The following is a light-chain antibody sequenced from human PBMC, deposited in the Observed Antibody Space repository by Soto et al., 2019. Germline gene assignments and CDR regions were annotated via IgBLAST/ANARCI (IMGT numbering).Light chain of an antibody. V-gene: IGKV1-17*01. Sequence: DIQMTQSPSSLSASVGDRVPITCRASQGIRDALGWYQQKPGKAPKRLIYAASSLQSGVPSRFSGSGSGTEFTLTISSLQPEDFATYYCLQHNSDPQTFGQGTKVEIK. CDR3: LQHNSDPQT. J-gene: IGKJ1*01. CDR1: QGIRDA. CDR2: AAS.